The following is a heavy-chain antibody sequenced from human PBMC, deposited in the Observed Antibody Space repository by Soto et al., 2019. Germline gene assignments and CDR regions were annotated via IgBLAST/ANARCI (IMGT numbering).Heavy chain of an antibody. J-gene: IGHJ6*02. Sequence: GASVKVSCKASGYTFTSYGISWVRQAPGQGLEWMGWISAYNGNTNYAQKLQGRVTMTTDTSTSTAYMELRSLRSDDTAVYYCARDQILGANWGRMYYYYYYGMDVWGQGTTVTVSS. CDR2: ISAYNGNT. CDR3: ARDQILGANWGRMYYYYYYGMDV. V-gene: IGHV1-18*04. D-gene: IGHD7-27*01. CDR1: GYTFTSYG.